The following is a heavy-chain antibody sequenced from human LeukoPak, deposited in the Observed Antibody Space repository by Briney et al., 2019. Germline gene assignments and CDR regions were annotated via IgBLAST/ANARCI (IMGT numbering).Heavy chain of an antibody. J-gene: IGHJ4*02. V-gene: IGHV4-34*01. CDR3: ARTAPNYDILTGYYAGDY. CDR1: GGSISSYY. CDR2: INHSGST. Sequence: SETLSLTCTVSGGSISSYYWSWIRQPPGKGLEWIGEINHSGSTNYNPSLKSRVTISVDTSKNQFSLKLSSVTAADTAVYYCARTAPNYDILTGYYAGDYWGQGTLVTVSS. D-gene: IGHD3-9*01.